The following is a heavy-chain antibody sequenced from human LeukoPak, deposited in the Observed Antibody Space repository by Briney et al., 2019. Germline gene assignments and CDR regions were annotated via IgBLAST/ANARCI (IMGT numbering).Heavy chain of an antibody. D-gene: IGHD3-22*01. CDR1: GFTFSAFW. V-gene: IGHV3-74*01. CDR3: ARGLVHDTSGYYSDY. J-gene: IGHJ4*02. CDR2: INSDDSRT. Sequence: PGGALRLSCEASGFTFSAFWMHLVRPAPGKGLGWVSRINSDDSRTTYADSVKGRFTISRDNAKNTLYLQMNSLRAEDTAVYYCARGLVHDTSGYYSDYWGQGTLVTVSS.